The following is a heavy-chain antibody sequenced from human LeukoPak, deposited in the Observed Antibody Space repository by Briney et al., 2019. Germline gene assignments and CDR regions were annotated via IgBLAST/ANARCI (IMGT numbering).Heavy chain of an antibody. J-gene: IGHJ4*02. V-gene: IGHV4-30-4*08. D-gene: IGHD2-2*01. CDR2: IYYSGST. CDR3: ARVLGYCSSTSCPQEYYFDY. CDR1: GGSIRSGDYS. Sequence: SETLSLTCTVSGGSIRSGDYSWSWIRQPPGKGLEWIGYIYYSGSTYYNPSLKSRVTISVDTSENQFSLKLSSVTAADTAVYYCARVLGYCSSTSCPQEYYFDYWGQGTLVTVSS.